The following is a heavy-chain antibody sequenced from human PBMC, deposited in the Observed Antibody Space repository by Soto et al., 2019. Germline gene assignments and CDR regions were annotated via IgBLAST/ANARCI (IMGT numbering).Heavy chain of an antibody. CDR2: ISGSGGST. Sequence: EVQLLESGGGLVQPGGYLRLSCAASGFTFSSYAMSWVRQAPGKGLEWVSAISGSGGSTYYADSVKGRFTISRDNSKNTLYLQMNSLRAEDTAVYYCAKDSGLSDAFDIWGQGTMVTVSS. D-gene: IGHD3-10*01. CDR3: AKDSGLSDAFDI. J-gene: IGHJ3*02. V-gene: IGHV3-23*01. CDR1: GFTFSSYA.